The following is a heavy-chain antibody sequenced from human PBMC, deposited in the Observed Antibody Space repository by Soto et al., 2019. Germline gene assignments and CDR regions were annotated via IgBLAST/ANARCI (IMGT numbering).Heavy chain of an antibody. CDR1: GYTFTSYG. CDR2: ISAYNGNT. J-gene: IGHJ4*02. D-gene: IGHD2-2*01. Sequence: ASVKVSCKASGYTFTSYGISWVRQAPGQGLEWMGWISAYNGNTNYAQKLQGRVTMATDTSTSTAYMELRSLRSDDTAVYYCARRYCSSTSCYASSGWPFDYRGQRTLVTVSS. V-gene: IGHV1-18*01. CDR3: ARRYCSSTSCYASSGWPFDY.